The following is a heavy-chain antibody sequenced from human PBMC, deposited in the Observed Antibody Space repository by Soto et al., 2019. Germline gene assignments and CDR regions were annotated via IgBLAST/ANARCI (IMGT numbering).Heavy chain of an antibody. CDR2: IYYSGST. Sequence: SETLSLTCTVSGGSISSSSYYWGWIRQPPGKGLEWIGSIYYSGSTYYNPSLKSRVTISVDTSKNQFSLKLSSVTAADTAVYYCAILSITLVRGVITALSKYNAFDIWGQGTMVTVSS. V-gene: IGHV4-39*01. CDR3: AILSITLVRGVITALSKYNAFDI. CDR1: GGSISSSSYY. D-gene: IGHD3-10*01. J-gene: IGHJ3*02.